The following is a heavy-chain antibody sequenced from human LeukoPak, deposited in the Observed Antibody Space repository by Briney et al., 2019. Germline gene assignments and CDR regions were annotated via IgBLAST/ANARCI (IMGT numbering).Heavy chain of an antibody. J-gene: IGHJ6*03. V-gene: IGHV4-39*07. Sequence: SETLSLTCTVSGGSISSSSYYWGWIRQPPGKGLEWIGSIYYSGSTYYNPSLKSRVTISVDTPKSQFSLKLSSVTAADTAVYYCARVEGSSSSYYYYYMDVWGKGTTVTVSS. CDR1: GGSISSSSYY. CDR2: IYYSGST. CDR3: ARVEGSSSSYYYYYMDV. D-gene: IGHD6-6*01.